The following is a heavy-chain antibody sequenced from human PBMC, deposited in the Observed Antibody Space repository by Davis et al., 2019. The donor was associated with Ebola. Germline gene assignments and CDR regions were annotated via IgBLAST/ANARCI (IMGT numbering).Heavy chain of an antibody. V-gene: IGHV1-18*04. J-gene: IGHJ4*02. CDR1: GYTFTSYG. CDR3: ARDRIAAAFDY. CDR2: ISAYNGNT. Sequence: AAPVKVSCKASGYTFTSYGISWVRQAPGQGLEWMGWISAYNGNTDYAQKLQGRVTMTTDTSTSTVYMELRSLRSDDTAVYYCARDRIAAAFDYWGQGTLVTVSS. D-gene: IGHD6-13*01.